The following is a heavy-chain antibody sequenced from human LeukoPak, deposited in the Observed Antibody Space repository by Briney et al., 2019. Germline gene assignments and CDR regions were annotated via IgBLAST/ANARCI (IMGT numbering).Heavy chain of an antibody. V-gene: IGHV4-38-2*02. CDR2: MYHSGST. CDR3: ARLELGPYYFDY. CDR1: GYSISTDYY. D-gene: IGHD1-7*01. J-gene: IGHJ4*02. Sequence: SETLSLTCTVSGYSISTDYYWTWIRQPPGKGLEWIGTMYHSGSTYYNPSLKSRVTISSDTSKNQFSLKLSSVTAADTAVYYCARLELGPYYFDYWGQGTLVTVSS.